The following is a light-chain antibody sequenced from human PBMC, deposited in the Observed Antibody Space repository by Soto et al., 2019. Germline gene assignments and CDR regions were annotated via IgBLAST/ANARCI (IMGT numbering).Light chain of an antibody. V-gene: IGKV3-15*01. CDR1: QSVSSN. Sequence: EIVMTQSPATLSVSPGERATLSCRASQSVSSNLAWYQHKPGQAPRLLIYGASTRATGFPARFSGSGSGTEFTPTISSLQSEDFAVYYCQQYNNWPLYTFGQGTKLEIK. CDR3: QQYNNWPLYT. CDR2: GAS. J-gene: IGKJ2*01.